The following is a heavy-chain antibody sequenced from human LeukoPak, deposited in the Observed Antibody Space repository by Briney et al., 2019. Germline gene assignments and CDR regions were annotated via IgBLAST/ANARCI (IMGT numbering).Heavy chain of an antibody. CDR3: ASARDFGWEGMWN. Sequence: PSEPLSLTYAVYGGSFSGNYWSWIRQPPGKGLEWIGEIIHDRGTGRGTPTYNPSLKSRVTISVDTSKNQFSLKLSSVTAADTAVYYCASARDFGWEGMWNWGQGTLVTVSS. V-gene: IGHV4-34*12. D-gene: IGHD6-19*01. J-gene: IGHJ4*02. CDR2: IIHDRGTGRGTP. CDR1: GGSFSGNY.